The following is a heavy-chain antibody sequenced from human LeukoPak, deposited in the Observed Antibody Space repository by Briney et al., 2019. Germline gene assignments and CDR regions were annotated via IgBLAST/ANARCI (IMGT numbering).Heavy chain of an antibody. CDR1: GYTFTSYY. V-gene: IGHV1-46*01. CDR2: INPSGGST. D-gene: IGHD2-21*02. CDR3: ARSDPMVVTAYYNYYFDY. Sequence: GASVKVSCKASGYTFTSYYMHWVRQAPGQGLEWMGIINPSGGSTSYAQKFQGRVTMTRDTSTSTVYMELSSLRSEDTAVYYCARSDPMVVTAYYNYYFDYWGQGTLVTVSS. J-gene: IGHJ4*02.